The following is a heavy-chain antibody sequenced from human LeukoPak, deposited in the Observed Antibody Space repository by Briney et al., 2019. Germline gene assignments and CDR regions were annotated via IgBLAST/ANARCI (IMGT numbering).Heavy chain of an antibody. J-gene: IGHJ6*02. CDR2: IYYSGST. CDR1: GGSISSYY. V-gene: IGHV4-59*01. CDR3: ASSPSPSDYYYYYGMDV. Sequence: SGTLSLTCTVSGGSISSYYWSWIRQPPGKGLEWIGYIYYSGSTNYNPSLKSRVTISVDTSKNQFSLKLSSVTAADTAVYYCASSPSPSDYYYYYGMDVWGQGTTVTVSS. D-gene: IGHD1-26*01.